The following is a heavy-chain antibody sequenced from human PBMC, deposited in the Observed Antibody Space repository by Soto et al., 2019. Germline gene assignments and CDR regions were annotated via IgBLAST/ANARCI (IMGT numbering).Heavy chain of an antibody. Sequence: QVQLVESGGGVVQPGRSLRLSCAASGFTFSSYGMHWVRQAPGKGLEWVAVIWYDGSNKYYADSVKGRFTISRDNSKNTLYLQMNRLRAEDTAVYYCAREKGLDTAMGIDYYYMDVWGKGTTVTVSS. CDR1: GFTFSSYG. CDR2: IWYDGSNK. D-gene: IGHD5-18*01. V-gene: IGHV3-33*01. J-gene: IGHJ6*03. CDR3: AREKGLDTAMGIDYYYMDV.